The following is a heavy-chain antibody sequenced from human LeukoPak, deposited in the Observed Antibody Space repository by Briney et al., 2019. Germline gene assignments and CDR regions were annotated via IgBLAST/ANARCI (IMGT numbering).Heavy chain of an antibody. CDR1: GYTFSSYE. V-gene: IGHV1-8*01. CDR2: MNPNSGNT. Sequence: ASVKVSCKVSGYTFSSYEINWVRQASGQGLEWMGCMNPNSGNTGYAQKCQGRVTMTRTTSISTAYMELSRLRSEDTAVYYCARGLAGGRDYWGPGTLVTVSS. CDR3: ARGLAGGRDY. D-gene: IGHD7-27*01. J-gene: IGHJ4*02.